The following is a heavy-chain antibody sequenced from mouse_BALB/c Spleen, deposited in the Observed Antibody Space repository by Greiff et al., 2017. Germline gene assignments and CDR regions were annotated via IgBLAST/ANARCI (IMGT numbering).Heavy chain of an antibody. V-gene: IGHV1-7*01. Sequence: QVQLQQSGAELAKPGASVKMSCKASGYTFTSYWMHWVKQRPGQGLEWIGYINPSTGYTEYNQKFKDKATLTADKSSSTAYMQLSSLTSEDSAVYYCARSTMITTWAMDYWGQGTSVTVSS. J-gene: IGHJ4*01. CDR1: GYTFTSYW. CDR2: INPSTGYT. D-gene: IGHD2-4*01. CDR3: ARSTMITTWAMDY.